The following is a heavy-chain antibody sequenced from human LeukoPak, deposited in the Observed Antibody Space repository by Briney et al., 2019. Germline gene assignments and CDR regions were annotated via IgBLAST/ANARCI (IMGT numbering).Heavy chain of an antibody. V-gene: IGHV1-2*02. CDR2: INPNSGDT. CDR3: ATQRGSYLWGTDFDY. Sequence: ASVTLSCKASGYTLTAYYMHWVRQAPGQGLEWMGWINPNSGDTKYAQKFQGRVTMTRDTSISTAYMELSRLRSDDTAVYYCATQRGSYLWGTDFDYWGQGSPVSVSS. J-gene: IGHJ4*02. CDR1: GYTLTAYY. D-gene: IGHD3-16*01.